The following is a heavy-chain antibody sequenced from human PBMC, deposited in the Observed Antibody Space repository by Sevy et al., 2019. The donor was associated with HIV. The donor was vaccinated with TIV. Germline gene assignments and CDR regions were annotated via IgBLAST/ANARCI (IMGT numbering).Heavy chain of an antibody. D-gene: IGHD2-15*01. CDR2: INPNSGGT. CDR3: ARERVYCSGGSCKPGGWFDP. CDR1: GYTFTGYY. J-gene: IGHJ5*02. Sequence: ASVKVSCKASGYTFTGYYMHWVRQAPGQGLEWMGWINPNSGGTNYAQKFQGRVTMTRDTSISTAYMELSRLRSDDKAVYDCARERVYCSGGSCKPGGWFDPWGQGTLVTVSS. V-gene: IGHV1-2*02.